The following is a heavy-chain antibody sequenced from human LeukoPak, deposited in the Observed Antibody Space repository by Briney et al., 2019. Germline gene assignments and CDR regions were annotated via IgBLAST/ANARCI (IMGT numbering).Heavy chain of an antibody. J-gene: IGHJ4*02. CDR3: ARVGSSDWYAY. D-gene: IGHD6-19*01. Sequence: GGSLRLSCGASGFTFSRYRMHWVRQGPGEGLVWVARINSDGSSTTYVDSVKGRFTISRDNAKNTLYLQMNSLRAEDTAVYYCARVGSSDWYAYWGQGTLVTVSS. V-gene: IGHV3-74*01. CDR2: INSDGSST. CDR1: GFTFSRYR.